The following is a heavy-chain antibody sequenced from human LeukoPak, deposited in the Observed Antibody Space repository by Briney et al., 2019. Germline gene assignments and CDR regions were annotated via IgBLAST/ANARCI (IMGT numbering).Heavy chain of an antibody. CDR1: GFTFSRYW. CDR2: TIGSGYNT. CDR3: AKGSGYYSRDAFDI. J-gene: IGHJ3*02. D-gene: IGHD3-22*01. V-gene: IGHV3-23*01. Sequence: GGSLRLSCAASGFTFSRYWMHWVRQAPGKGLEWVSATIGSGYNTYYADSVKGRFAISRDSSKNTLYLQMNSLRAEDTAVYYCAKGSGYYSRDAFDIWGQGTMVTVSS.